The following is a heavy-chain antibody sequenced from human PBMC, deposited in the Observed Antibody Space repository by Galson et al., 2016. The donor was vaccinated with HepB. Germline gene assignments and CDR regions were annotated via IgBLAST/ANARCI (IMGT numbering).Heavy chain of an antibody. D-gene: IGHD7-27*01. CDR1: GFIFSTYD. J-gene: IGHJ3*01. V-gene: IGHV3-13*01. CDR2: IGTADDT. Sequence: SLRLSCAASGFIFSTYDMHWARQVTGKGLEWVSGIGTADDTYYPDSVKGRFIISRENAKNSLYLQMNSLRAGDTAVYYCARVGIRDAFDVWGRGTMVTVSS. CDR3: ARVGIRDAFDV.